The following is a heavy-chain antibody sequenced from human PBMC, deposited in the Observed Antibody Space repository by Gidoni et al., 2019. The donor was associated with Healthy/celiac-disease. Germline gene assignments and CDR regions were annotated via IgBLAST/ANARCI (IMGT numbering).Heavy chain of an antibody. Sequence: QLQLQESGPGLLKPSRTRALTCTVTGGSMSSSSYYWGWIRQPPGKGLAWIGRIYYSGSTYYNPSLKSRVTISVDMSKNQFSLKLSSVTSADTAVYYCAIQFVYSSGWDPDFDYWGQGTLVTVSS. CDR2: IYYSGST. D-gene: IGHD6-19*01. CDR1: GGSMSSSSYY. J-gene: IGHJ4*02. CDR3: AIQFVYSSGWDPDFDY. V-gene: IGHV4-39*01.